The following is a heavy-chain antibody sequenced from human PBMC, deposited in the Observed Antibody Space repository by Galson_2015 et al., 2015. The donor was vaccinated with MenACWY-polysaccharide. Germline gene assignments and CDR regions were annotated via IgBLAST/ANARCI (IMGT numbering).Heavy chain of an antibody. V-gene: IGHV3-33*06. CDR3: AKSHVVVVTAIQDTNAFDI. CDR2: IWNDGNNK. CDR1: GFTFSTYG. Sequence: SLRLSCAASGFTFSTYGMHWVRQAPGKGLEWVAVIWNDGNNKYYVDSVKGRFTISRDNSKSTLYLQMNSLRVEDTAVYYCAKSHVVVVTAIQDTNAFDIWGQGTMVTVSS. D-gene: IGHD2-21*02. J-gene: IGHJ3*02.